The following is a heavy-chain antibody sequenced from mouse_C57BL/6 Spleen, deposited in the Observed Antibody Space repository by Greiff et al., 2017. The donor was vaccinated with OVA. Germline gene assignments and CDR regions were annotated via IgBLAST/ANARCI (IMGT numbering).Heavy chain of an antibody. CDR1: GFNIKDDY. CDR2: IDPENGDT. J-gene: IGHJ1*03. V-gene: IGHV14-4*01. D-gene: IGHD2-5*01. CDR3: TTYSNWYFDV. Sequence: VQLQQSGAELVRPGASVKLSCTASGFNIKDDYMHWVKQRPEQGLEWIGWIDPENGDTAYASKFQGQATITADTSSNTSYLQLSSLTSEDTVVYYCTTYSNWYFDVWGTGTTVTVSS.